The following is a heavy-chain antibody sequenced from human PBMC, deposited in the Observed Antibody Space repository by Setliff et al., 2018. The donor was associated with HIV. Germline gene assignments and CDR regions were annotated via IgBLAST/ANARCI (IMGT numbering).Heavy chain of an antibody. CDR2: INPSGGST. Sequence: ASVKVSCKASGYTFTTYYIHWVRQAPGQGLEWLGLINPSGGSTSYAQKFQGRVTMTRGTSTGTVYMELRSLRSEDTAVYYCARVGERWLQFYYFDNWGQGTLVTVSS. D-gene: IGHD5-12*01. J-gene: IGHJ4*02. CDR1: GYTFTTYY. CDR3: ARVGERWLQFYYFDN. V-gene: IGHV1-46*01.